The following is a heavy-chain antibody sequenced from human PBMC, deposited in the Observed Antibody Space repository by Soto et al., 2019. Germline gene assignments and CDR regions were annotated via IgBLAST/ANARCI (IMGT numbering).Heavy chain of an antibody. CDR1: GLSFIGDF. CDR3: ARTTYGSGSYYSYGYYYYGTEG. J-gene: IGHJ6*02. CDR2: IYHSGSI. Sequence: TLSLTSAVYGLSFIGDFWSWIRQNPAEGLEWNGVIYHSGSIYSYPSLMSPVTISVDTAKHQFSLKLSSVTAADTAVYYCARTTYGSGSYYSYGYYYYGTEGWSQGTTDTVS. D-gene: IGHD3-10*01. V-gene: IGHV4-34*01.